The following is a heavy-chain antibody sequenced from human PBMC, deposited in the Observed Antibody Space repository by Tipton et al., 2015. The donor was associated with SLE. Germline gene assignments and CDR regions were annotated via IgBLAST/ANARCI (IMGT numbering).Heavy chain of an antibody. V-gene: IGHV5-10-1*01. Sequence: VQLVQSGAEVKKPGESLRISCKGSGYSFTSYWISWVRQMPGKGLEWMGRIDPSDSYTNYSPSFQGHVTISAEKSISTAYLQWGSLKASGTGMLYCARHAPLVLGWYFDLWGGGTLVTVSS. CDR3: ARHAPLVLGWYFDL. CDR1: GYSFTSYW. J-gene: IGHJ2*01. CDR2: IDPSDSYT. D-gene: IGHD2-2*01.